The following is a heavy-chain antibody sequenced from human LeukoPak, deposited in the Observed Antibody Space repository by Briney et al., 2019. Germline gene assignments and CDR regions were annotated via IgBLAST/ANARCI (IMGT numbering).Heavy chain of an antibody. V-gene: IGHV1-69*05. CDR3: ARAYYYDSSGYRRAFDI. CDR1: GGTFSSYA. Sequence: ASVKVSCKASGGTFSSYAISWVRQAPGQGLEWMGGIIPIFGTANYAQKLQGRVTITTDESTSTAYMELSSLRSEDTAVYYCARAYYYDSSGYRRAFDIWGQGTMVTVSS. CDR2: IIPIFGTA. J-gene: IGHJ3*02. D-gene: IGHD3-22*01.